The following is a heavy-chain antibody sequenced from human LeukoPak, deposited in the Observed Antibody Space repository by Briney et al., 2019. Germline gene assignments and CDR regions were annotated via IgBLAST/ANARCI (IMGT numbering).Heavy chain of an antibody. CDR2: INPNSGGT. CDR3: ARGATVTTGLYYFDY. CDR1: GYTFTGYY. D-gene: IGHD4-17*01. J-gene: IGHJ4*02. Sequence: EASVKVSCKAFGYTFTGYYMHWVRQAPGQGLEWMGWINPNSGGTNYAQKFQGRVTMTRDTSISTAYMELSRLRSDDTAVYYCARGATVTTGLYYFDYWGQGTLVTVSS. V-gene: IGHV1-2*02.